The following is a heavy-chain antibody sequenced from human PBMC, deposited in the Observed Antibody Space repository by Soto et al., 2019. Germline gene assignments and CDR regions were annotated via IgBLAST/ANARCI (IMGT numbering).Heavy chain of an antibody. V-gene: IGHV4-31*03. Sequence: KTSETLSLTCTVSVGSIIGGGFYWSWIRQFPGKGLEWIGYIYYSDSTYYNPSLKSRVTISVDTSKNQFSLRLNSVTAADTAVYYCARFSYDFWSALGSYGMDVWGQGTTVTVSS. CDR1: VGSIIGGGFY. CDR3: ARFSYDFWSALGSYGMDV. D-gene: IGHD3-3*01. J-gene: IGHJ6*02. CDR2: IYYSDST.